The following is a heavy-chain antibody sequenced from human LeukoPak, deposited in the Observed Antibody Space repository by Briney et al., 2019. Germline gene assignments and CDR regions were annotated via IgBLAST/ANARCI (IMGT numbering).Heavy chain of an antibody. J-gene: IGHJ5*02. D-gene: IGHD2-21*02. CDR3: ARDGERGVTAYNWFDP. CDR2: ISSSSSYI. Sequence: GGSLRLSCAASGFTFSSYSMNWVRQAPGKGLEWVSSISSSSSYIYYADSVKGRVTISRDNAKNSLYLQMNSLRAEDTAVYYCARDGERGVTAYNWFDPWGQGTLVTVSS. CDR1: GFTFSSYS. V-gene: IGHV3-21*01.